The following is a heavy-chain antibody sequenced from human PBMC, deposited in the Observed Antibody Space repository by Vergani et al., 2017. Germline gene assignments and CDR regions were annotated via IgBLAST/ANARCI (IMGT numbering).Heavy chain of an antibody. Sequence: QVQLQESGPGLVKTSQTLSLTCTVSGGSISSGGYYWSWIRQHPGKGLEWIGYIYYSGSTYYNPSLKSRVTISVDTSKNQFSLKLSSVTAADTAVYYCARDSLARGSSWTGIDYWGQGTLVTVSS. CDR2: IYYSGST. D-gene: IGHD6-13*01. CDR1: GGSISSGGYY. J-gene: IGHJ4*02. V-gene: IGHV4-31*03. CDR3: ARDSLARGSSWTGIDY.